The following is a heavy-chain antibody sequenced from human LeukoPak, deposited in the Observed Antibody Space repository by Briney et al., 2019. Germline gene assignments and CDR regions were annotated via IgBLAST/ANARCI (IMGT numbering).Heavy chain of an antibody. CDR3: GKTIAVADTTDF. D-gene: IGHD6-19*01. CDR2: IRYDGSNK. J-gene: IGHJ4*02. CDR1: GFTFSSYG. V-gene: IGHV3-30*02. Sequence: GGSLRLSCAASGFTFSSYGMHWVRQAPGKGLEWVAFIRYDGSNKYYADSVKGRFTTSRDNSKNTLYLQMNSLRAEDTAVYYCGKTIAVADTTDFWGQGTLVTVSS.